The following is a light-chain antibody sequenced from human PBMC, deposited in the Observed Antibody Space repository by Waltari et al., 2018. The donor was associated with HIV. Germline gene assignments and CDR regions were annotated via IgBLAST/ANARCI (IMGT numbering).Light chain of an antibody. CDR2: RND. CDR1: NVIIGSNF. CDR3: ASWEDGLRGHV. V-gene: IGLV1-47*01. J-gene: IGLJ1*01. Sequence: QSALTQPPSASDPPGQSLNISCYGNNVIIGSNFVFWYQLLPGAEPRLLVYRNDPRPSGVDDRFAGSRSGTSASLVIRALRAEDEADYYCASWEDGLRGHVFGTGTTVSVL.